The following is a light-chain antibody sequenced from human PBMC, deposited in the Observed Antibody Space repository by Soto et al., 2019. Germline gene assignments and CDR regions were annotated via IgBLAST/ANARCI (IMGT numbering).Light chain of an antibody. CDR2: DVS. J-gene: IGLJ2*01. V-gene: IGLV2-14*03. CDR3: SSYTRIYTRV. Sequence: QSVLTQPASVSGSPGQSITISCTGTSSDVGGYNSVSWYQQHPGQAPKLMIYDVSNRPTGVSDRFTGAKSGNTASLTISGLQAEDEADYYCSSYTRIYTRVVGGGTKLTVL. CDR1: SSDVGGYNS.